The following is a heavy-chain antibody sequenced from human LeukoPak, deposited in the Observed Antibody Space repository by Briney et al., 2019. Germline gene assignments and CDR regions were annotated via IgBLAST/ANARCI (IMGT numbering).Heavy chain of an antibody. D-gene: IGHD3-10*01. CDR3: ARQGSGSHYYGMDV. V-gene: IGHV1-46*01. Sequence: ASVKVSCKASGYTFTSYYIHWVRQAPGQGLEWMGIINPSGGSTTYPQKFQGRVTMTRGTSTSTLYMELSSLRSEDTAVYYCARQGSGSHYYGMDVWGQGTTVTVCS. J-gene: IGHJ6*02. CDR2: INPSGGST. CDR1: GYTFTSYY.